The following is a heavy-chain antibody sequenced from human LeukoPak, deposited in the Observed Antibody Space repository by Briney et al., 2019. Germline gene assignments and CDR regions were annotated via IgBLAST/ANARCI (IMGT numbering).Heavy chain of an antibody. CDR1: VYTFTGYY. V-gene: IGHV1-2*02. J-gene: IGHJ4*02. Sequence: GASLKVSCKASVYTFTGYYMHWVRQAPGQGLEWMGWINPDSGGTNFAQKFQGRVTMTRDTSISTAYMELSRLRSDDTAVYYCGRDFRDSLDYWGQGTLVTVSS. CDR2: INPDSGGT. CDR3: GRDFRDSLDY.